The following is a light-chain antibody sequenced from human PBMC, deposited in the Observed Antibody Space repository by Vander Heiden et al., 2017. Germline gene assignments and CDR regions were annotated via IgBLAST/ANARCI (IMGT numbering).Light chain of an antibody. CDR3: AAWDDSRNGPVV. Sequence: QSVLPQPPSASGTPGQRVPIPCSGRSSNTGSNTVNWYQQLPATAPNLLIYINNKRHSGVPDRCSGSKSGTSASLAISGLQSEEEADYYCAAWDDSRNGPVVFGGGTKLTVL. CDR2: INN. V-gene: IGLV1-44*01. CDR1: SSNTGSNT. J-gene: IGLJ2*01.